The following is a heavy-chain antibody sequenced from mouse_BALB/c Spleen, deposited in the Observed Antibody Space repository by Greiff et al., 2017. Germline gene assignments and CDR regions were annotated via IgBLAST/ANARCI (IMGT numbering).Heavy chain of an antibody. J-gene: IGHJ4*01. V-gene: IGHV1-18*01. CDR2: INPNNGGT. CDR1: GYTFTYYN. CDR3: ARGGYGNYGAMDY. Sequence: VQLKESGPELVKPGASVKIPCKASGYTFTYYNMDWVKQSHGKSLEWIGDINPNNGGTIYNQKFKGKATLTVDKSSSTAYMELRSLTSEDTAVYYCARGGYGNYGAMDYWGQGTSVTVSS. D-gene: IGHD2-10*02.